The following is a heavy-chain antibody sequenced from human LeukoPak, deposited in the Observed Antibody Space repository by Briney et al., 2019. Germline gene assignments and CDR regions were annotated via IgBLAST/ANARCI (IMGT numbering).Heavy chain of an antibody. V-gene: IGHV4-39*01. D-gene: IGHD5-12*01. CDR1: GGSISSSSYY. J-gene: IGHJ4*02. CDR2: IYYSGST. CDR3: ARLYSGYDLGFDY. Sequence: SETLSLTCTVSGGSISSSSYYWGWIRQPPWKGLEWIGSIYYSGSTYYNPSLESRVTISVDTSKNQFSLKLSSVTAADTAVYYCARLYSGYDLGFDYWGQGTLVTVSS.